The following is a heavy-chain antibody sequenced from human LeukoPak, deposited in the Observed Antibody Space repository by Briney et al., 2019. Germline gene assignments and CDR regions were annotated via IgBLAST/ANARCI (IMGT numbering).Heavy chain of an antibody. CDR1: GYTFTGYY. V-gene: IGHV1-8*03. D-gene: IGHD1-26*01. CDR3: ARGEGAAWFDP. J-gene: IGHJ5*02. CDR2: MNPNSGNT. Sequence: EASVKVSCKASGYTFTGYYMHWVRQAPGQGLEWMGWMNPNSGNTGYAQKFQGRVTITRNTSISTAYMELSSLRSEDTAVYYCARGEGAAWFDPWGQGTLVTVSS.